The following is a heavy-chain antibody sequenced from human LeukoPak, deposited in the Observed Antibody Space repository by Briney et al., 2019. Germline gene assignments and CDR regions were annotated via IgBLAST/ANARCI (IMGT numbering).Heavy chain of an antibody. V-gene: IGHV5-51*01. CDR3: ARPSDSSGSQGNAFDI. D-gene: IGHD3-22*01. Sequence: GESLKISCKGSGYIFTSCSIGWVRPMPGKGLEWMGIIYPGDSDTRYSPFFQGQVTISADKSISTAYLQWSSLKAADTAMYYCARPSDSSGSQGNAFDIWGQGTMVTVSS. CDR1: GYIFTSCS. CDR2: IYPGDSDT. J-gene: IGHJ3*02.